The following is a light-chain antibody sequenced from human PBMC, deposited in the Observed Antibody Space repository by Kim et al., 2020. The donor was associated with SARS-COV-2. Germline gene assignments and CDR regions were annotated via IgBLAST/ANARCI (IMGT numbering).Light chain of an antibody. V-gene: IGKV3-20*01. Sequence: LSPGERATLACRASHSVSTSLYWYQQKPGQAPRLLIHGASSRTTGIPDRFSGSGSGTDFTLTISRLEPEDFAVYYCQQYGNSPSTFGQGTRLEIK. CDR3: QQYGNSPST. CDR1: HSVSTS. CDR2: GAS. J-gene: IGKJ5*01.